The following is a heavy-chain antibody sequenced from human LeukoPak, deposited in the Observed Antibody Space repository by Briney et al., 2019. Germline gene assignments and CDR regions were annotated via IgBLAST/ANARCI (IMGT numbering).Heavy chain of an antibody. CDR2: IIPIFGTA. D-gene: IGHD3-9*01. Sequence: GASVKVSCKASGGTFSSYAISWVRQAPGQGLEWMGGIIPIFGTANYAQKFQGRVTITTDESTSTAYMELGSLRSEDTAVYYCARGRVLRYFDWLSPWGQGTLVTVSS. J-gene: IGHJ5*02. V-gene: IGHV1-69*05. CDR1: GGTFSSYA. CDR3: ARGRVLRYFDWLSP.